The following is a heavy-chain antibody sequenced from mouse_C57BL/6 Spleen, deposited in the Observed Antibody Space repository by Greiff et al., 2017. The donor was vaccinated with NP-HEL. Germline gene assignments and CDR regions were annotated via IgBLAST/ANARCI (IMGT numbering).Heavy chain of an antibody. CDR2: IDPSDSET. V-gene: IGHV1-52*01. CDR3: ARTSYYYGSSYVRYFDY. CDR1: GYTFTSYW. D-gene: IGHD1-1*01. J-gene: IGHJ2*01. Sequence: QVQLQQPGAELVRPGSSVKLSCKASGYTFTSYWMHWVKQRPIQGLEWIGNIDPSDSETHYNQKFKDKATLTVDKSSSTAYMQLSSLTSEDSAVYYCARTSYYYGSSYVRYFDYRGQGTTLTVSS.